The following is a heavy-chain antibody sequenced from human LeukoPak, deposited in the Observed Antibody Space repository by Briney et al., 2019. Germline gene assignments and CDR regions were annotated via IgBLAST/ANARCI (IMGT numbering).Heavy chain of an antibody. V-gene: IGHV3-23*01. CDR2: ISGSGGST. CDR1: GFTFSSYA. D-gene: IGHD6-6*01. CDR3: TKGSRSSWFPRPEY. Sequence: GGSLRLSCAASGFTFSSYAMSWVRQAPGKGLERVSAISGSGGSTYYADSVKGRFTVSRDNSKNTVYLQMNSLRAEDTAIYYCTKGSRSSWFPRPEYWGQGTLVTVSS. J-gene: IGHJ4*02.